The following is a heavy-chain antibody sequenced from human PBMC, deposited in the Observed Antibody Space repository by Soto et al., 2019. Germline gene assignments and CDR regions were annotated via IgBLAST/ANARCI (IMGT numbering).Heavy chain of an antibody. CDR3: AREGGYFDSSGSGVYHYYGVDV. V-gene: IGHV4-4*07. CDR2: IYYTGST. Sequence: XETLSLTCSVAGCSISPYFWSWIRKPAGKGLEWIGRIYYTGSTNYNPPLKSRVSMSLDRARNQISLKVNFLTAADTAVYYCAREGGYFDSSGSGVYHYYGVDVWGRGPTVTVSS. J-gene: IGHJ6*02. CDR1: GCSISPYF. D-gene: IGHD3-22*01.